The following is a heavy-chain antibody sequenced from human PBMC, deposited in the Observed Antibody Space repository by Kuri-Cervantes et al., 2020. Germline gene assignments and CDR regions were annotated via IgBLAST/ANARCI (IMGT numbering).Heavy chain of an antibody. CDR2: IYTSGRT. V-gene: IGHV4-4*07. CDR3: ARGVGWFDP. Sequence: GSLRLSCTVPGGSISSYYWSWIRQPPGKGLEWIGRIYTSGRTNYNPSLKSRVTISVDKSKNQFSLKLSSVTAADTAVYYCARGVGWFDPWGQGTLVTVSS. J-gene: IGHJ5*02. D-gene: IGHD3-10*01. CDR1: GGSISSYY.